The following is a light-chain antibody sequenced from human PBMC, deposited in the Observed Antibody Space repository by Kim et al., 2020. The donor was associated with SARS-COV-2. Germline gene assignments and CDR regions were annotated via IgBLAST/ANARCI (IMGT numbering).Light chain of an antibody. J-gene: IGKJ2*01. V-gene: IGKV3-20*01. CDR3: QQYGSSPPNT. CDR2: GAS. Sequence: SPGERATLSCGASQCVSSSYLAWYQQGPGQAPRLLIYGASSRATGIPDRFSGSGSGTDFTLTISRLEPEDFAVYYCQQYGSSPPNTFGQGTKLEIK. CDR1: QCVSSSY.